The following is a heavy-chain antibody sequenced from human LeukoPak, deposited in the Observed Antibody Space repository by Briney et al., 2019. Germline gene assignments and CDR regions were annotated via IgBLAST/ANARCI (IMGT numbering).Heavy chain of an antibody. Sequence: ETLSLTCTVSGGSISRYYWSWIRQPPGKGLEWIGYIYYSGSTNYNPSLKSRVTISVDTSKNQFSLKLSSVTAADTAVYYCARLGYGGNSVYFDYWGQGTLVTVSS. D-gene: IGHD4-23*01. V-gene: IGHV4-59*01. CDR3: ARLGYGGNSVYFDY. CDR1: GGSISRYY. CDR2: IYYSGST. J-gene: IGHJ4*02.